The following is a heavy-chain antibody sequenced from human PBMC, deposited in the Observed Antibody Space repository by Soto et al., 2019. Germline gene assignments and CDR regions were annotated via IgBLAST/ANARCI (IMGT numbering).Heavy chain of an antibody. V-gene: IGHV3-48*01. CDR1: GFTFSSYS. J-gene: IGHJ6*02. CDR3: AREGFYYYYGIDV. Sequence: GGSLRLSCAASGFTFSSYSMNWVRQAPGKGLEWVSYISSSSSTIYYADSVKGRFTTSRDNAKNSLYLQMNSLRAEDTAVYYCAREGFYYYYGIDVWGQGTTVTVSS. CDR2: ISSSSSTI.